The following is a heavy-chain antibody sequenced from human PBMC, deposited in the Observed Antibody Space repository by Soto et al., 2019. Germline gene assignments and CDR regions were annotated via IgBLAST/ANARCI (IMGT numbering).Heavy chain of an antibody. D-gene: IGHD3-10*01. Sequence: PGGSLRLSCAASGFTFSSNGMSWVRQAPGKGLEWVSAISGSGGTTYYADSVKGRFTISRDNSKNTLYLQMNSLRAEDTAIYYCAKGGHGWGSYSSTCFDYWGQGTLVTVSS. CDR3: AKGGHGWGSYSSTCFDY. V-gene: IGHV3-23*01. CDR2: ISGSGGTT. CDR1: GFTFSSNG. J-gene: IGHJ4*02.